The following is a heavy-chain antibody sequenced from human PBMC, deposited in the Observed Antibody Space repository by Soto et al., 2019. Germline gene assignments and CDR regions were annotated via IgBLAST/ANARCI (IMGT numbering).Heavy chain of an antibody. V-gene: IGHV3-33*01. CDR3: ARGDYGGPFDY. CDR2: IWYDGGNK. Sequence: AGSLRLSCAPSGFTFSSYGMHWVRQAPGKGPEWVAVIWYDGGNKYYADSVKGRFTISRDNSKNTLYLQMNSLRAEDTAVYYCARGDYGGPFDYWGQGTLVTVSS. D-gene: IGHD4-17*01. J-gene: IGHJ4*02. CDR1: GFTFSSYG.